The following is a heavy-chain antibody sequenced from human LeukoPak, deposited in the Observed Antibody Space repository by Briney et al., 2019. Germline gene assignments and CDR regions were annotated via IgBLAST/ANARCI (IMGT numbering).Heavy chain of an antibody. D-gene: IGHD6-19*01. J-gene: IGHJ4*02. CDR3: ARGESSGWSDY. CDR2: IYYSGST. Sequence: SETLSLTCTVSGGSISSYYWSWIRQPPGKGLEWIGYIYYSGSTNYNPSHKSRVTISVDTSKNQFSLKLSSVTAADTAVYYCARGESSGWSDYWGQGTLVTVSS. CDR1: GGSISSYY. V-gene: IGHV4-59*01.